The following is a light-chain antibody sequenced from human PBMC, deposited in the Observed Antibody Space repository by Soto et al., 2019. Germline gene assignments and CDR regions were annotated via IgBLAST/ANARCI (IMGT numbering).Light chain of an antibody. Sequence: IAFTQSPCTLPLSQGERATLSRRASQSVSNNYLAWYQQKPGQAPRLLIYGASNRATGIPDRFSGSGSVTDFTLTISRLEPEDFAVYYCQQYDGSPRTFGQGTKVDIK. CDR1: QSVSNNY. J-gene: IGKJ1*01. CDR2: GAS. CDR3: QQYDGSPRT. V-gene: IGKV3-20*01.